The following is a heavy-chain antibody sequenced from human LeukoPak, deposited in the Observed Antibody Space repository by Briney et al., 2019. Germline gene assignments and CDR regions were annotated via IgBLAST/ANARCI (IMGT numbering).Heavy chain of an antibody. Sequence: ASVKVSCKASGYTFTSYGISWVRQAPGQGLEWMGWISAYNGNTNYAQKLQGRVTMTTDTSTSTAYMELSSLRSDDTAVYYCARDGVEFWSGYWFGIINSYYFDCWGQGTLVTVSS. D-gene: IGHD3-3*01. J-gene: IGHJ4*02. CDR1: GYTFTSYG. V-gene: IGHV1-18*01. CDR3: ARDGVEFWSGYWFGIINSYYFDC. CDR2: ISAYNGNT.